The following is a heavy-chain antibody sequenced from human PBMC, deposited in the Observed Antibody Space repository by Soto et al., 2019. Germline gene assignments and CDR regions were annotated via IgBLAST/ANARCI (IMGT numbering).Heavy chain of an antibody. D-gene: IGHD6-13*01. CDR1: GFTFSSYA. V-gene: IGHV3-30-3*01. CDR2: ISYDGSNK. J-gene: IGHJ4*02. Sequence: GGSLRLSCAASGFTFSSYAMHWVRQAPGKGLEWVAVISYDGSNKYYADSVKGRFTISRDNSKNTLYLQMNSLRAEDTAVYYCARGSTRIAAVTFDYWGQGTLVTVSS. CDR3: ARGSTRIAAVTFDY.